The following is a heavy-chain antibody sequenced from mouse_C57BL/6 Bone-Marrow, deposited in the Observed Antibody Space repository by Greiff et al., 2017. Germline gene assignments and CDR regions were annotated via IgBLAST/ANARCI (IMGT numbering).Heavy chain of an antibody. D-gene: IGHD1-1*01. V-gene: IGHV1-74*01. CDR2: IHPSGSDT. CDR1: GYTFTSYW. J-gene: IGHJ1*03. CDR3: AICYSSCGYFDV. Sequence: VKLQQPGAELVKPGASVKVSCKASGYTFTSYWMHWVKQRPGQGLEWIGRIHPSGSDTNYNQKFKGQATLTVDKSSSTAYMQLSSLTSEDSAVYYCAICYSSCGYFDVWGTGTTVTVSS.